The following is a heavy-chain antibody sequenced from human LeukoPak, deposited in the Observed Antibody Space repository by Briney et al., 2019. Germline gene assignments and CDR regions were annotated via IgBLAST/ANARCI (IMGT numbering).Heavy chain of an antibody. CDR1: GFTYSRYA. V-gene: IGHV3-23*01. CDR3: TKVAGGG. CDR2: ITGNGAYT. Sequence: GGSLRLSCGASGFTYSRYAMDWVRQVPGKGLEWVSAITGNGAYTYYTNSVKGRSTISRDNSKNTLYLQMNSVRAEDTAVYHCTKVAGGGWGQGTLVTVSS. D-gene: IGHD6-19*01. J-gene: IGHJ4*02.